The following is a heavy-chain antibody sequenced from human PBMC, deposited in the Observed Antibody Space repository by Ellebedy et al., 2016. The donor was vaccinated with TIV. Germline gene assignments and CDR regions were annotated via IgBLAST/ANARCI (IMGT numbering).Heavy chain of an antibody. J-gene: IGHJ2*01. D-gene: IGHD3-10*01. CDR1: GGSISSYY. Sequence: SETLSLTXTVSGGSISSYYWSWIRQPPGKGLEWIGYIYYSASTNYNPSLKSRVTISVDTSKNQFSLKLSSVTAADTAVYYCARQDYYGSGVWYFDLWGRGTLVTVSS. V-gene: IGHV4-59*08. CDR3: ARQDYYGSGVWYFDL. CDR2: IYYSAST.